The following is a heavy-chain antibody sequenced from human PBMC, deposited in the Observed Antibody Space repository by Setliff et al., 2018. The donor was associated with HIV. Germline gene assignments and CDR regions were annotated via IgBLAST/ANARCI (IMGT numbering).Heavy chain of an antibody. CDR1: GYTFTNSA. Sequence: ASVKVSCKTSGYTFTNSAIGWVRQAPGQGLEWMGWISTYTSDTNYAQKFQGRVTMTTDPSTSTAYMELRSLRSDDTAMYYCARGSCSGCYLSDYWGLGTLVTVSS. J-gene: IGHJ4*02. D-gene: IGHD6-19*01. CDR2: ISTYTSDT. V-gene: IGHV1-18*01. CDR3: ARGSCSGCYLSDY.